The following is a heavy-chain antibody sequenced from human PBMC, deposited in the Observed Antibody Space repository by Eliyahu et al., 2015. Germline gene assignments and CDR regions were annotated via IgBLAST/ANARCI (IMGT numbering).Heavy chain of an antibody. CDR3: ARDWGRTFDC. D-gene: IGHD3-16*01. CDR1: GFTFSNYN. J-gene: IGHJ4*02. V-gene: IGHV3-48*04. CDR2: ISYSSSSV. Sequence: EVQLVXSGGGXSQPGGSLRLSXAASGFTFSNYNMNWVRQAPGKGLEXVSFISYSSSSVYYVDSVKGRFTISRDNAKNSLYLQMNSLRAEDTAVYYCARDWGRTFDCWGLGTLVTVSS.